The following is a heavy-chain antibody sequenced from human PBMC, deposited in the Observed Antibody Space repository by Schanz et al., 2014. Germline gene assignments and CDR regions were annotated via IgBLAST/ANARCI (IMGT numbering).Heavy chain of an antibody. CDR1: GFTLSNYA. J-gene: IGHJ4*02. CDR2: LSEGGGGT. D-gene: IGHD3-16*01. Sequence: EVQLVESGGGLAQPGGSLRLSCAASGFTLSNYAMSWVRQAPGKGLEWVSALSEGGGGTHYADSVRGRFTISRDNAENTLFLQMNSLRAEDTAVYYCARKVVGTIGGYYDNWGQGTLVTVSS. V-gene: IGHV3-23*04. CDR3: ARKVVGTIGGYYDN.